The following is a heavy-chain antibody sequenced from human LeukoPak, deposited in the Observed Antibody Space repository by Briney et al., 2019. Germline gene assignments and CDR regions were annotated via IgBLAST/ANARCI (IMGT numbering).Heavy chain of an antibody. Sequence: SESLSLTCAVYGGSFSGYYWSWIRQPPGKGLEWIGEINHSGSTNYNPSLKGRVTISVDTSKNQFSLQLNSVTPEDTAVYYCARSYGSGRILGYWGPGTLVTVSS. CDR1: GGSFSGYY. D-gene: IGHD3-10*01. J-gene: IGHJ4*02. CDR2: INHSGST. V-gene: IGHV4-34*01. CDR3: ARSYGSGRILGY.